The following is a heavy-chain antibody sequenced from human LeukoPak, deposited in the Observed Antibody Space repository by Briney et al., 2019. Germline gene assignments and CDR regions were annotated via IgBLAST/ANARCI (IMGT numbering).Heavy chain of an antibody. CDR1: GYTFTVHY. D-gene: IGHD1-1*01. Sequence: SVKVSCKASGYTFTVHYLHWVRQAPGQGPEWMGWFNPNSGDANYAQRFQGRVTMTRVTSISTAYMEMKGLTIDDTAVYYCARDKGGGMLPFDYWGQGTRVTVSS. J-gene: IGHJ4*02. CDR2: FNPNSGDA. CDR3: ARDKGGGMLPFDY. V-gene: IGHV1-2*02.